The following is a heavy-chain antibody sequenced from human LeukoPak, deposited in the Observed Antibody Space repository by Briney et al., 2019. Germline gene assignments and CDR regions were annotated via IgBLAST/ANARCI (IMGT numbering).Heavy chain of an antibody. V-gene: IGHV4-59*08. CDR3: AVASSFFDY. J-gene: IGHJ4*02. CDR1: GASISNYY. CDR2: IYYSGIT. D-gene: IGHD5-12*01. Sequence: KPSETLSLTCTVSGASISNYYWSWIRQPPGRGLEWIGYIYYSGITDYNPSLKSRVTLSVDTSKNQFSLKLSSVTAADTAVYYCAVASSFFDYWGQGTLVTVSS.